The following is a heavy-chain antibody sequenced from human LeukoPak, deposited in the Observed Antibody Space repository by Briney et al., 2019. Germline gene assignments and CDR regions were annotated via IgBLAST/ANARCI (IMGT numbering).Heavy chain of an antibody. CDR3: ARVSRDSSGYVGMDV. J-gene: IGHJ6*02. V-gene: IGHV4-59*01. CDR1: GGSISSYY. D-gene: IGHD3-22*01. CDR2: IYYSGST. Sequence: PSETLSLTCTVSGGSISSYYWSWIRQPPGKGLECIGYIYYSGSTKYNPSLKSRAAISVVTSKNQFSLKLSYVTAADTAVYYCARVSRDSSGYVGMDVWGQGTTVTVSS.